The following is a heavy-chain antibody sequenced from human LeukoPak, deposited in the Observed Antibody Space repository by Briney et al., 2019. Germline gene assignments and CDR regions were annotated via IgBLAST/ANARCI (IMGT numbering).Heavy chain of an antibody. J-gene: IGHJ4*02. Sequence: PPGGSLRHSCAASVFTFWSLPMTWGRQATGKGLQRDSGITGRGGNTYYADSVEGRVTSSRDNSKKTLSLQMDSLRAGDTAIYYCARERAAFVSWGQGTLVTVSS. CDR1: VFTFWSLP. V-gene: IGHV3-23*01. D-gene: IGHD6-25*01. CDR3: ARERAAFVS. CDR2: ITGRGGNT.